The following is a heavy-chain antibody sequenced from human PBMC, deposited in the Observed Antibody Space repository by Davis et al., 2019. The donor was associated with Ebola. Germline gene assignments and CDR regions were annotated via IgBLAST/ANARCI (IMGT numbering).Heavy chain of an antibody. Sequence: ASVKVSCKASGYTFTSCYMHWVRQAPGQGLEWMGIIHPIGGSTNYAQKFQGRVTMTRDTSTSTVYMDLSSLRSEDTAVYYCARGLWFTGPPTYGLDVWGQGTTVTVSS. J-gene: IGHJ6*02. CDR1: GYTFTSCY. CDR3: ARGLWFTGPPTYGLDV. D-gene: IGHD3-10*01. CDR2: IHPIGGST. V-gene: IGHV1-46*01.